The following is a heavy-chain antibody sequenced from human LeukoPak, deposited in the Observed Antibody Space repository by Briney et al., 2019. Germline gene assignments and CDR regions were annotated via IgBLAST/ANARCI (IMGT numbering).Heavy chain of an antibody. CDR2: INPSGGST. D-gene: IGHD6-13*01. CDR3: ARGGRSWYAEYDY. Sequence: GASVKVSCKASGYTFSIYYMHWVRQAPGQGLEWMGIINPSGGSTSYAQKFQGRVTMTRDTSTSTVYMELSSLRSEDTAIYYCARGGRSWYAEYDYWGQGTLVTVPS. CDR1: GYTFSIYY. V-gene: IGHV1-46*01. J-gene: IGHJ4*02.